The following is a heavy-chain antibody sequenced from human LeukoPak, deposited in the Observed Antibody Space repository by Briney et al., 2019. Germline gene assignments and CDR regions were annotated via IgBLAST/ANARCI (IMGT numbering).Heavy chain of an antibody. CDR2: IKSDGSST. D-gene: IGHD5-18*01. Sequence: PGGSLRLSCAASGFTFGSYWMHWVRQAPGKGLVWVSRIKSDGSSTSYADSVKGRFTISRDNAKNTLYLQMNSLRAEDTAVYYCARTGYSYGWDYWGQGTLVTVSS. V-gene: IGHV3-74*01. CDR3: ARTGYSYGWDY. CDR1: GFTFGSYW. J-gene: IGHJ4*02.